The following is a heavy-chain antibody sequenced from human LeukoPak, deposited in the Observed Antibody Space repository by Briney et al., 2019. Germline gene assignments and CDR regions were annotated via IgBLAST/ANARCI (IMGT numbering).Heavy chain of an antibody. CDR1: GGSISSYY. CDR2: INHSGST. V-gene: IGHV4-34*01. J-gene: IGHJ5*02. Sequence: SETLSLTCTVSGGSISSYYWSWIRQPPGKGLEWIGEINHSGSTNYNPSLKSRVTISVDTSKNQFSLKLSSVTAADTAVYYCARDGYCSGGSCYGISVGWFDPWGQGTLVTVSS. CDR3: ARDGYCSGGSCYGISVGWFDP. D-gene: IGHD2-15*01.